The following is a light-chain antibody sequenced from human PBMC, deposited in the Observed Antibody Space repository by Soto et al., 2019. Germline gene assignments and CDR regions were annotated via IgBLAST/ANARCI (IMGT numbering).Light chain of an antibody. CDR3: QQYNNWPPIT. Sequence: EIVMTQSPATLSVSPGERATLSCRASQSVSSNLAWYQQKPGQAPRLLIYGPSTRATGIPARFSGSGSGTEFTLTISSLQSEDFAVYYWQQYNNWPPITFGQGTRLEIK. J-gene: IGKJ5*01. V-gene: IGKV3-15*01. CDR2: GPS. CDR1: QSVSSN.